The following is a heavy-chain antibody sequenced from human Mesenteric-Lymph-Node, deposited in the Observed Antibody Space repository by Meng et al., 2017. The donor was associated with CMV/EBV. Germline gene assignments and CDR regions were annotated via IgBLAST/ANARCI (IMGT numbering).Heavy chain of an antibody. CDR1: GYSFSSYW. D-gene: IGHD3-10*01. CDR2: IYPDDSDT. V-gene: IGHV5-51*01. Sequence: GESLKISCKGSGYSFSSYWIAWVRQTPGKGLEWMGIIYPDDSDTRYSPSFQGQVTISADKSINTAYLQWRSLKASDTAMYYCARRSDYYGSGKDYWGQGTLVTVSS. CDR3: ARRSDYYGSGKDY. J-gene: IGHJ4*02.